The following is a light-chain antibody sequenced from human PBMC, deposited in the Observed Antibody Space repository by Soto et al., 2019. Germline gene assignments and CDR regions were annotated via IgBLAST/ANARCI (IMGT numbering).Light chain of an antibody. CDR1: SSDIGAYDY. J-gene: IGLJ1*01. V-gene: IGLV2-14*01. CDR3: SSHAGGSAFYV. Sequence: QSALTQPASVSGSPGQSITISCTGTSSDIGAYDYVSWYQQYPGRVPKLLIHEVTNRPSGVSDRFSGSKSGNTASLTISGLQTEDEADYYCSSHAGGSAFYVFGTGTKVTVL. CDR2: EVT.